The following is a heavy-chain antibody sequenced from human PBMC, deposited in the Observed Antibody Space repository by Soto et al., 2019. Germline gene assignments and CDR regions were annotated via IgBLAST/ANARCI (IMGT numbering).Heavy chain of an antibody. J-gene: IGHJ6*02. CDR1: GYTFTGYY. CDR2: INPNSGGT. V-gene: IGHV1-2*02. CDR3: ARAVGNYGYYYYYGMDV. Sequence: ASVKVSCKASGYTFTGYYVHWVRQAPGQGLEWMGWINPNSGGTNYAQKFQGRVTMTRDTSISTAYMELSRLRSDDTAVYYCARAVGNYGYYYYYGMDVWGQGTTVTVSS. D-gene: IGHD1-26*01.